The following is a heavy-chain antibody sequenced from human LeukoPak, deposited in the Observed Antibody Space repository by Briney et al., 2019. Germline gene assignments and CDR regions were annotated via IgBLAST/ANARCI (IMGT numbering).Heavy chain of an antibody. V-gene: IGHV3-30-3*01. CDR2: ISYDGSNK. Sequence: GRSLRLSCAASGFTFSSYAMHWVRQAPGKGPEWVAVISYDGSNKYYADSVKGRFTISRDNSKNTLYLQMNSLRAEDTAVYYCAREGLPTGFDYWGQGTLVTVSS. CDR3: AREGLPTGFDY. CDR1: GFTFSSYA. J-gene: IGHJ4*02. D-gene: IGHD1-14*01.